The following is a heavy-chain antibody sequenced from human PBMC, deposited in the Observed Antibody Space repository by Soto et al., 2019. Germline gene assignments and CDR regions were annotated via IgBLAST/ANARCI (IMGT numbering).Heavy chain of an antibody. J-gene: IGHJ4*02. CDR1: GFTFSSYA. CDR2: ISGSGGST. D-gene: IGHD5-18*01. V-gene: IGHV3-23*01. Sequence: GSLRLSCAASGFTFSSYAMSWVRQAPGKGLEWVSAISGSGGSTYYADSVKGRFTISRDNSKNTLYLQMNSLRAEDTAVYYCAKGASRGYSYGPRTYFDYWGQGTLVTVSS. CDR3: AKGASRGYSYGPRTYFDY.